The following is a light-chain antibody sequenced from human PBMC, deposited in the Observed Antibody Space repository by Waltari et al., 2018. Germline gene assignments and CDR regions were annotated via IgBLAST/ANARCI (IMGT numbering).Light chain of an antibody. CDR3: QQYVSTVT. CDR1: QSVISNY. V-gene: IGKV3-20*01. CDR2: DAS. J-gene: IGKJ4*01. Sequence: EIVLTQSPGTPSVSPGERVTLSCRAIQSVISNYLALYQQKPGQAPRLLIYDASSRAAGIPDRFSGSGSGTDFTLTISRLDREDFAVYYCQQYVSTVTFGGGSKVEIK.